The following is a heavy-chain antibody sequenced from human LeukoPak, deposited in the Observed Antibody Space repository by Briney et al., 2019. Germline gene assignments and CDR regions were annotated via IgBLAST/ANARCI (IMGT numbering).Heavy chain of an antibody. J-gene: IGHJ3*01. V-gene: IGHV3-74*01. CDR2: INADGSTA. D-gene: IGHD1-14*01. CDR1: GFTFGNSW. Sequence: PGGSLRLSGAASGFTFGNSWVHWVRQAPGKGLVWVSLINADGSTATYADSVKGRFTISRDNARNTLSLQMNSLTIEDTAVYYCVVVVEPPDSDGFDVWGQGTMITVSS. CDR3: VVVVEPPDSDGFDV.